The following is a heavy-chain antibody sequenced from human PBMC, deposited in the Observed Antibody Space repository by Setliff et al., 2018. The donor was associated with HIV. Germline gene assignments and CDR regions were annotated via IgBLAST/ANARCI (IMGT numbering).Heavy chain of an antibody. Sequence: GGSLRLSCAASGFTFSNAWMSWVRQAPGKGLEWVGRIKRKTDGGTTDYAAPVKGRFTILGDDSKNMLYLEMSNLQTEDTAMSYCTHMGHYFDGTGYNRMYYFASWGQGALVPVS. J-gene: IGHJ4*02. CDR2: IKRKTDGGTT. V-gene: IGHV3-15*01. D-gene: IGHD3-22*01. CDR3: THMGHYFDGTGYNRMYYFAS. CDR1: GFTFSNAW.